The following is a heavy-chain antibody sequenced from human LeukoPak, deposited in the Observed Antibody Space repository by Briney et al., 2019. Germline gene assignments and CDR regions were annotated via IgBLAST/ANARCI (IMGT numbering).Heavy chain of an antibody. CDR1: GFSFNTYW. Sequence: PGGSLRLSCAVSGFSFNTYWMTWVRQAPGKGLEWVAIIKQDGSEKYYVDSVKGRFTISRDNAKNSLYLQMNSLRAEDTAVYYCARRPYGVLDYWGQGTLVTVSS. V-gene: IGHV3-7*01. CDR3: ARRPYGVLDY. D-gene: IGHD4-17*01. J-gene: IGHJ4*02. CDR2: IKQDGSEK.